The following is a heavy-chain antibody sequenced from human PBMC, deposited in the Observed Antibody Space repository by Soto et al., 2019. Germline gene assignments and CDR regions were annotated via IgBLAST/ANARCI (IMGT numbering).Heavy chain of an antibody. Sequence: QVQLVESGGGVVQPGRSLRLSCAASGFTFSSYAMHWVRQAPGKGLEWVAVISYDGSNKYYADSVKGRFTISRDNSKNTLYLQMNSLRAEDTAVYYCARDHGQWDFDYWGQGTLVTVSS. D-gene: IGHD1-26*01. V-gene: IGHV3-30-3*01. CDR2: ISYDGSNK. CDR3: ARDHGQWDFDY. CDR1: GFTFSSYA. J-gene: IGHJ4*02.